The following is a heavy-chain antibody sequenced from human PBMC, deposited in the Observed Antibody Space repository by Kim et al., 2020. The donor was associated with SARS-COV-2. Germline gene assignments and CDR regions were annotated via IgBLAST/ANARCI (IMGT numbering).Heavy chain of an antibody. J-gene: IGHJ4*02. D-gene: IGHD3-10*01. V-gene: IGHV3-15*01. Sequence: DYAAPVKGRFTISRDDSKNTLYLQMNSLKTEDTAVYYCTTTLYYYGSGGHWGQGTLVTVSS. CDR3: TTTLYYYGSGGH.